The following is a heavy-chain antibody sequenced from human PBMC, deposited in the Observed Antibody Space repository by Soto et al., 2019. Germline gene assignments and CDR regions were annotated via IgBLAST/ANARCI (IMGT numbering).Heavy chain of an antibody. CDR1: GYTFTSYD. V-gene: IGHV1-8*01. D-gene: IGHD3-3*01. Sequence: QVQLVQSGAEVKKPGASVKVSCKASGYTFTSYDINWVRQATGQGLEWMGWMNPNSGNTGYAQKFQGRVTMTRNTSIRTAYMELSSLRSEDTAVYYCARVHTYYDFWSGYSGSYYMDVWGKGTTVTVSS. CDR2: MNPNSGNT. J-gene: IGHJ6*03. CDR3: ARVHTYYDFWSGYSGSYYMDV.